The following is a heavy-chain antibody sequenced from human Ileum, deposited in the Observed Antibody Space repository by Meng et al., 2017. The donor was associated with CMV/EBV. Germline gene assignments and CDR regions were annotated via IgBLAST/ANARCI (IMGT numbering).Heavy chain of an antibody. Sequence: GSLNLSCAASGITFSSYAMSWVRQAPGKGLEWVSAISSSGITTYYGDSVKGRYTISRDNSKNTLYLQMNSLRAEDTAVYYCAKDCRMGGQGTLVTVSS. D-gene: IGHD5-24*01. CDR1: GITFSSYA. V-gene: IGHV3-23*01. J-gene: IGHJ4*01. CDR3: AKDCRM. CDR2: ISSSGITT.